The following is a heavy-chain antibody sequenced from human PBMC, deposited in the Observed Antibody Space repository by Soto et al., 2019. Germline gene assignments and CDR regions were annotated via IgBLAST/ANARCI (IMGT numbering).Heavy chain of an antibody. D-gene: IGHD2-2*01. CDR1: GFTFSRYA. Sequence: LRLSCAASGFTFSRYAMHWVRQAPGKGLEWVAVISYDGSNKYYADSVKGRFTISRDNSKNTLYPQMNSLRADDTAVYYCARDRSSFYCSGNSCSIDPHFDFWGQGTLVTVSS. CDR3: ARDRSSFYCSGNSCSIDPHFDF. CDR2: ISYDGSNK. J-gene: IGHJ4*02. V-gene: IGHV3-30-3*01.